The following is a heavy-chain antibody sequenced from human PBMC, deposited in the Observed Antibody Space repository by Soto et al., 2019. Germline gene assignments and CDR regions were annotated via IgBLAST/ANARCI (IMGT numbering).Heavy chain of an antibody. V-gene: IGHV4-34*01. D-gene: IGHD4-17*01. CDR2: INHSGSS. CDR3: ARDDYGRVDV. CDR1: GGSFSGYD. J-gene: IGHJ6*02. Sequence: SETLSLTCAVYGGSFSGYDWTWIRQPPGTGLEWIGEINHSGSSNYNPSLKSRVTISVDRSKNQFSLKLSSVTAADTAVYYCARDDYGRVDVWGQGTTVTVSS.